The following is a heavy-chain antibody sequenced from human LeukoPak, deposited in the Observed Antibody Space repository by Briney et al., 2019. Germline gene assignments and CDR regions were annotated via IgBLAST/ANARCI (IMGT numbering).Heavy chain of an antibody. CDR1: GFTVTNNF. CDR2: IYSDGTT. Sequence: GGSLRLSCAASGFTVTNNFMTWVRQAPGKGLEWVSIIYSDGTTYYVDSVKGRFTISRDSSKNTLYLQMSSLRAEDTAVYYCAGNSFLLRSISYYYYMDVWGKGTTVTVSS. V-gene: IGHV3-66*02. D-gene: IGHD2-2*01. CDR3: AGNSFLLRSISYYYYMDV. J-gene: IGHJ6*03.